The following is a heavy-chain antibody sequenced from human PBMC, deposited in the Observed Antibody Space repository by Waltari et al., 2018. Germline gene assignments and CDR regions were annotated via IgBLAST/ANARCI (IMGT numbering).Heavy chain of an antibody. D-gene: IGHD6-25*01. CDR1: GFTFSSYS. CDR2: ISSSSSYI. CDR3: AKQTGGIAAICYFDY. J-gene: IGHJ4*02. V-gene: IGHV3-21*04. Sequence: EVQLVESGGGLVKPGGSLRLSCAASGFTFSSYSMNWVRQAPGKGLEWVSSISSSSSYIYYADSVKGRFTISRDNAKNSLYLQMNSLRAEDTAVYYCAKQTGGIAAICYFDYWGQGTLVTVSS.